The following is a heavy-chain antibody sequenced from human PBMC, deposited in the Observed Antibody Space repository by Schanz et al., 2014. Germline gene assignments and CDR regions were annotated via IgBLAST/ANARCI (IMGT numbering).Heavy chain of an antibody. CDR1: GFTLSNSD. D-gene: IGHD1-1*01. CDR3: ARGTDWNLDY. V-gene: IGHV3-13*01. J-gene: IGHJ4*02. CDR2: IGYLGDT. Sequence: EVQLVESGGGLVQPGGSLRLSCAASGFTLSNSDMHWVRQGTGKGLECVSTIGYLGDTYYPDSVKGRFTVSRDSVQNYLSRQMNSLRAGDTSVYYCARGTDWNLDYWGQGALVTVSS.